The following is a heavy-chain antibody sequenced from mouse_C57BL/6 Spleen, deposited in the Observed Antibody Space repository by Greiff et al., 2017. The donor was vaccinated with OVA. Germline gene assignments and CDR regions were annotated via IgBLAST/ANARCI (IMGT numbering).Heavy chain of an antibody. D-gene: IGHD2-5*01. CDR2: INPNNGGT. CDR3: ARSYYSNYDAMDY. J-gene: IGHJ4*01. CDR1: GYTFTDYY. Sequence: EVQLQQSGPELVKPGASVKISCKASGYTFTDYYMNWVKQSHGKSLEWIGDINPNNGGTRYNQKFKGKATLTVDKSSSTAYLELRSLTSESSAVDYCARSYYSNYDAMDYWGQGTSVTVSS. V-gene: IGHV1-26*01.